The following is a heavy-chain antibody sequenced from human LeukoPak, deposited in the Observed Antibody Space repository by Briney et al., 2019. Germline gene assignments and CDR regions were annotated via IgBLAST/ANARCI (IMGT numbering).Heavy chain of an antibody. Sequence: GGSLRLSCAASGFAVSKNYMSWVRKAPGKGLEWVALIYSGGNPYYADSVEGRFTISRDSSKNTLHLQMNSLRVEDTAVYYCARGQTADSWGQGTTVTVAS. J-gene: IGHJ4*02. D-gene: IGHD5-18*01. V-gene: IGHV3-66*02. CDR3: ARGQTADS. CDR1: GFAVSKNY. CDR2: IYSGGNP.